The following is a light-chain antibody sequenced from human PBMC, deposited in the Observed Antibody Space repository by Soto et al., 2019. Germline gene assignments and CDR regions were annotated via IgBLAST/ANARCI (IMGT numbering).Light chain of an antibody. Sequence: DIQMTQSPSSLSASVGDRVIITCRASQSISSFLNWYQQKPGKAPKLLIYSASNLQSGVPSGFSGSGSGTDFTLTISSLQPEDFATYYCQQSYSSPPTFGQGNKVDIK. J-gene: IGKJ1*01. CDR2: SAS. CDR3: QQSYSSPPT. V-gene: IGKV1-39*01. CDR1: QSISSF.